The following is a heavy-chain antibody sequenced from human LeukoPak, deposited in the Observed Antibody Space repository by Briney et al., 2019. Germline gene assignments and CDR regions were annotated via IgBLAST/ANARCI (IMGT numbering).Heavy chain of an antibody. D-gene: IGHD3-22*01. CDR3: AKAIAYFDSRGSPQGAFDY. Sequence: PGGSLRLSCAASGFTFRVYSMSWVRRAPGKGLEWVSSISDNGVTTSYADSVKGRFTVSRDNSKNMVYQQMNSLRAAASALYSCAKAIAYFDSRGSPQGAFDYWGQGTLVAVSS. J-gene: IGHJ4*02. CDR2: ISDNGVTT. CDR1: GFTFRVYS. V-gene: IGHV3-23*01.